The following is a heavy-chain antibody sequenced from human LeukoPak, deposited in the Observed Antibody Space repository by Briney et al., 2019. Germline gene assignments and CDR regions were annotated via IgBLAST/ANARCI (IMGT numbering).Heavy chain of an antibody. J-gene: IGHJ4*02. CDR1: GFIFDDYA. CDR3: AKDFYRAVAGSIGF. CDR2: ISWSSGGI. D-gene: IGHD6-19*01. V-gene: IGHV3-9*01. Sequence: PGRSLRLSCAASGFIFDDYAMHWVRQAPGKGLEWVSGISWSSGGIGYADSVKGRFTISRDNAKKSLYLQMNSLRAEDTALYYCAKDFYRAVAGSIGFWGQGILVTVSS.